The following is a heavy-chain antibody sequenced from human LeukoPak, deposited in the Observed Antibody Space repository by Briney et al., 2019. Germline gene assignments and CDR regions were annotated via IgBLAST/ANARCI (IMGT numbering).Heavy chain of an antibody. J-gene: IGHJ3*02. CDR3: ARDKALGRGGDAFDI. V-gene: IGHV1-18*01. CDR2: ISAYNGNT. CDR1: GYTFTSYG. D-gene: IGHD7-27*01. Sequence: ASVKVSCKASGYTFTSYGISWVRQAPGQGLEWMGWISAYNGNTNYAQKLQGRVTMTRDMSTSTVYMELSSLRSEDTAVYYCARDKALGRGGDAFDIWGKGTTVTVSS.